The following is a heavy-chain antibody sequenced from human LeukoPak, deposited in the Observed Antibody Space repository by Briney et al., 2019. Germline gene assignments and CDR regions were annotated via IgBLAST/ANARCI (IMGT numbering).Heavy chain of an antibody. Sequence: PGGSLLLSCAASKFTFSSYSMNWVRQAPGKGLGWVSSINYNSNYIYYADSVKGRFTISRDNAKNSLYLQMNSLRAEDTAVYYCARMPWGLTATQYYFDYWGQGTLVTVSS. D-gene: IGHD2-15*01. V-gene: IGHV3-21*01. CDR3: ARMPWGLTATQYYFDY. J-gene: IGHJ4*02. CDR2: INYNSNYI. CDR1: KFTFSSYS.